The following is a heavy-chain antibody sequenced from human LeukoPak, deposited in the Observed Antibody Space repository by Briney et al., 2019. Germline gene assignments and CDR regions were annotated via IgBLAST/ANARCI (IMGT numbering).Heavy chain of an antibody. CDR2: VRMKGDGGTT. V-gene: IGHV3-15*01. CDR3: TTGYASDWYA. CDR1: GFTFSRAW. Sequence: GGSLRLSCAASGFTFSRAWINWVRQAPGKGLEWVGHVRMKGDGGTTDYAAPVKGRFIISRDDSKSYLQMNSLKSEDTALYYCTTGYASDWYAWGQGTMVTVSS. D-gene: IGHD6-19*01. J-gene: IGHJ3*01.